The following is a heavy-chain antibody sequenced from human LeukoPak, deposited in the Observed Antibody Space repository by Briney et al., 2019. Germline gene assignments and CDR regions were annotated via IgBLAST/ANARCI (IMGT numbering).Heavy chain of an antibody. CDR3: AGFNRYPYSSRDYRDY. D-gene: IGHD6-13*01. V-gene: IGHV4-4*02. J-gene: IGHJ4*02. CDR2: GFHSGST. Sequence: PSVTLSLTCAVSGGSISSGDWWTWVRQPPGKGLEWIGEGFHSGSTNYNPSLKSRVSISVDKSKNQFSLKVESVTVADTAIYYCAGFNRYPYSSRDYRDYWGQGTQVTVSS. CDR1: GGSISSGDW.